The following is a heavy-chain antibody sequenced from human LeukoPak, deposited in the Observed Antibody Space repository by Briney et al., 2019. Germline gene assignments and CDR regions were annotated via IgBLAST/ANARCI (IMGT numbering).Heavy chain of an antibody. CDR3: ARSSERKYYFDY. D-gene: IGHD3-22*01. CDR1: GFSFSTYW. Sequence: GGSLRLSCAASGFSFSTYWLSWVRQAPGKGLEWVANIKEDGSVKNYVDSVKGRFTISRDNAKTSLYLQMNSLRAEDTAVYYCARSSERKYYFDYWGQGTLVTVSS. V-gene: IGHV3-7*03. J-gene: IGHJ4*02. CDR2: IKEDGSVK.